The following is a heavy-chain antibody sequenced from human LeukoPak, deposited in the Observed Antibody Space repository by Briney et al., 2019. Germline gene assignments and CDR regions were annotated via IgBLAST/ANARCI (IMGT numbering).Heavy chain of an antibody. V-gene: IGHV3-30-3*01. CDR3: ASRYYDSSGHYSYFDY. CDR1: GFTFSSYG. CDR2: ISYDGSNK. Sequence: GGSLRLSCAASGFTFSSYGMHWVRQAPGKGLEWVAVISYDGSNKYYADSVKGRFTISRDNSKNTLYLQMNSLRAEDTAVYYCASRYYDSSGHYSYFDYWGQGTLVTVSS. D-gene: IGHD3-22*01. J-gene: IGHJ4*02.